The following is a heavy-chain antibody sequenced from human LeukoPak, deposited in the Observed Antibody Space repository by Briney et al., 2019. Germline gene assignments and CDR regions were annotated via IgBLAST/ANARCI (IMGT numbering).Heavy chain of an antibody. CDR3: AKDRAAYSFGGSSGLDY. CDR1: GFTSSSYA. Sequence: GGSLRLSCAASGFTSSSYAMSWVRQAPGKGLESVSAISGSGGSTYYADSVKGRFTISRDNSKNTLYLQMNSLRAEDTAVYYCAKDRAAYSFGGSSGLDYWGQGTLVTVSS. CDR2: ISGSGGST. V-gene: IGHV3-23*01. J-gene: IGHJ4*02. D-gene: IGHD6-19*01.